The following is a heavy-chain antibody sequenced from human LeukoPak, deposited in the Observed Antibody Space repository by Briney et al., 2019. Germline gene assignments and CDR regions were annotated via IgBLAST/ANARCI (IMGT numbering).Heavy chain of an antibody. V-gene: IGHV1-18*01. J-gene: IGHJ6*02. D-gene: IGHD4-17*01. CDR1: GYTFTSYD. Sequence: GASVKVSCKASGYTFTSYDINWVRQAPGQGLEWMGWISAYNGNTNYAQKLQGRVTMTTDTSTSTAYMELRSLRSDDTAVYYCARVAVGGVTVTTDYYYGMDVWGQGTTVTVSS. CDR2: ISAYNGNT. CDR3: ARVAVGGVTVTTDYYYGMDV.